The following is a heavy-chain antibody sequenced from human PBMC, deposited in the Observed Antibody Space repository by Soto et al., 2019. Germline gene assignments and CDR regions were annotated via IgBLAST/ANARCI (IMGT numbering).Heavy chain of an antibody. Sequence: SGGSLRLSCAASGFTFSSYAMHWVRQAPGKGLEWVAVISYDGSNKYYADSVKGRFTISRDNSKNTLYLQMNSLRAEDTAVYYCARDLYYGSGSYYYYYYGMDVWGQGTTVTVSS. CDR1: GFTFSSYA. CDR3: ARDLYYGSGSYYYYYYGMDV. D-gene: IGHD3-10*01. V-gene: IGHV3-30-3*01. J-gene: IGHJ6*02. CDR2: ISYDGSNK.